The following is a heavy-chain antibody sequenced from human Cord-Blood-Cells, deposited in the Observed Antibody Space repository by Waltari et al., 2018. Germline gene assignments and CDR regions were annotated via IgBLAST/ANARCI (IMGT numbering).Heavy chain of an antibody. CDR3: ARVRGRWLQWGAFDI. V-gene: IGHV3-64*01. CDR2: ISSNGGST. Sequence: EVQLVESGGGLVQPGGSLRLSCAASGFTFSSYAMHWVRQAPGKGLEYVSAISSNGGSTYYANSVKGRFNISRDNSKNTLYLQMGSLRAEDMAVYYCARVRGRWLQWGAFDIWGQGTMVTVSS. D-gene: IGHD3-16*01. CDR1: GFTFSSYA. J-gene: IGHJ3*02.